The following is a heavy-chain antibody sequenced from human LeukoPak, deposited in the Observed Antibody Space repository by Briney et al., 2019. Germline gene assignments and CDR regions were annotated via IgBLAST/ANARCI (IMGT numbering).Heavy chain of an antibody. CDR1: GFTFSSYA. CDR2: ISYDGSNK. V-gene: IGHV3-30-3*01. CDR3: ARDQAIRVYYDSSGYYYVIGAFDI. Sequence: PGGSLRLSCAASGFTFSSYAMHWVRQAPGKGLEWVAVISYDGSNKYYADSVKGRFTISRDNSKNTLYLQMNSLRAEDTAVYYCARDQAIRVYYDSSGYYYVIGAFDIWGQGTMVTVSS. J-gene: IGHJ3*02. D-gene: IGHD3-22*01.